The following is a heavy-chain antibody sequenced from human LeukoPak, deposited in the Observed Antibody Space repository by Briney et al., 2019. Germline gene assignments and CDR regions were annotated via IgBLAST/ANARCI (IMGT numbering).Heavy chain of an antibody. CDR2: IYTSGST. Sequence: SETLSLTCSVSGASIRSYYWSWIRQPPGKGLEWIGDIYTSGSTNLSPSLKGRVSLSMDTSKNHFSLTLSSVTAADTAVYYCARQPLLGSNWFFALCSRGTLVTVPS. CDR3: ARQPLLGSNWFFAL. D-gene: IGHD1-26*01. CDR1: GASIRSYY. J-gene: IGHJ2*01. V-gene: IGHV4-4*09.